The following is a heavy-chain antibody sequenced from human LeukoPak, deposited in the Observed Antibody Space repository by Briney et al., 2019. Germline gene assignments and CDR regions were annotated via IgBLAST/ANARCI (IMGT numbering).Heavy chain of an antibody. J-gene: IGHJ6*03. V-gene: IGHV4-59*01. CDR1: GGSISSYY. D-gene: IGHD6-13*01. CDR2: IYYSGST. Sequence: SETLSLTCTVSGGSISSYYWSWIRQPPGKGLEWIGYIYYSGSTNYNPSLKSRVTISVDTSKNQFSLKLSSVTAADTAVYYCARTAGSSSWLDYYYMDVWGKGTTVTVSS. CDR3: ARTAGSSSWLDYYYMDV.